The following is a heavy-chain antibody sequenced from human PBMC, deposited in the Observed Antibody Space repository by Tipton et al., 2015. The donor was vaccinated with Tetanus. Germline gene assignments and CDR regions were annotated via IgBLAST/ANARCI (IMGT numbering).Heavy chain of an antibody. CDR1: GGSISSGGYY. CDR3: ARVGLFYGDYEGGYFDY. CDR2: IYYSGST. D-gene: IGHD4-17*01. Sequence: TLSLTCTVSGGSISSGGYYWSWIRQHPGKGLEWIGYIYYSGSTYYNPSLKSRVTISVDTSKSQFSLKLSSVTAADTAVYYCARVGLFYGDYEGGYFDYWGQGTLVTVSS. V-gene: IGHV4-31*03. J-gene: IGHJ4*02.